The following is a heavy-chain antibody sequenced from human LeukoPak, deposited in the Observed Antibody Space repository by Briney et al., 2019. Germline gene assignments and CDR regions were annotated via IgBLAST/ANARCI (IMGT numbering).Heavy chain of an antibody. J-gene: IGHJ4*02. Sequence: GGSLRLSCAASGFTFDDYAMHCVRQAPGKGLEWVSGISWDSGSIGYADSVKGRFTISRDNAKNSLYLQMNSLRAEDTALYYCAEDSCSGGSCYGFDYWGQGTLVTVPS. D-gene: IGHD2-15*01. V-gene: IGHV3-9*01. CDR3: AEDSCSGGSCYGFDY. CDR2: ISWDSGSI. CDR1: GFTFDDYA.